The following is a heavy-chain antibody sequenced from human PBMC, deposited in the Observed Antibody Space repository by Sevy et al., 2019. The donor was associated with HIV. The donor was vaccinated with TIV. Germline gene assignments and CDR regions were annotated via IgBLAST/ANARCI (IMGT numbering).Heavy chain of an antibody. V-gene: IGHV3-53*01. CDR3: ARDRTRYCSSTSCYTVYFDY. CDR2: IYSGGST. CDR1: GFTVSSNS. D-gene: IGHD2-2*02. J-gene: IGHJ4*02. Sequence: GGSLRLSCAASGFTVSSNSMSWVRQAPGKGLGWVSVIYSGGSTYYADSVKGRFTISRDNSKNTLYLQMNSLRAEDTAGYYCARDRTRYCSSTSCYTVYFDYWGQGTLVTVSS.